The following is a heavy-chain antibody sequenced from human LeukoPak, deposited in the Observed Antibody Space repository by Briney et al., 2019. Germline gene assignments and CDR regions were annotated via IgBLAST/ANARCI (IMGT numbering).Heavy chain of an antibody. D-gene: IGHD6-13*01. V-gene: IGHV3-66*02. J-gene: IGHJ6*02. CDR2: IYSGGST. Sequence: GGSLRLSCAASGFTVSTNYMSWVRQAPGKGLEWVSVIYSGGSTYYTDSVKGRFTISRDNSKNTLYLQMNSLRAGDTAVYYCARGGEQLLAPYYYYGMDVWGQGTTVTVSS. CDR3: ARGGEQLLAPYYYYGMDV. CDR1: GFTVSTNY.